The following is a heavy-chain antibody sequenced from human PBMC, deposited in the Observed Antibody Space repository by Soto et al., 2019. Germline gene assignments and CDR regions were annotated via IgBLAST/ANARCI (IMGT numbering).Heavy chain of an antibody. V-gene: IGHV3-23*01. Sequence: VQLLESGGGLVQPGGSLRLSCVVSGFTLGPYGVTWVRQVPGKGLAWVSGFSGGRGTTPSRDFVKGCFTISRNDPRSTVYLQMNSLGVHDTAVYYCTRCTGYGDHWGLGTLVTVSS. CDR1: GFTLGPYG. J-gene: IGHJ4*02. CDR3: TRCTGYGDH. CDR2: FSGGRGTT. D-gene: IGHD2-8*02.